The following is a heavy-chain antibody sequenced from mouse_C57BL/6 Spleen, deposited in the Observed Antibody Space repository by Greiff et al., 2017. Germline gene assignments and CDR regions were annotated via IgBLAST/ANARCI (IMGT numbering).Heavy chain of an antibody. CDR2: IDPSDSYT. Sequence: VQLQQPGAELVMPGASVKLSCKASGYTFTSYWMHWVKQRPGQGLEWIGEIDPSDSYTNYNQKFKGKSTLTVDKSSSTAYMQLSSLTSEDSAVYYCACYYYGSSYGAMDYWGQGTSVTVSS. CDR1: GYTFTSYW. V-gene: IGHV1-69*01. CDR3: ACYYYGSSYGAMDY. J-gene: IGHJ4*01. D-gene: IGHD1-1*01.